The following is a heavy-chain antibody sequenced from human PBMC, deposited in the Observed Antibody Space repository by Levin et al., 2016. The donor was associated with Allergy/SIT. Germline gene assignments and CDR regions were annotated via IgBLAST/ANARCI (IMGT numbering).Heavy chain of an antibody. Sequence: WVRQAPGQGLEWMGIVNPTSGTITYAQKFQGRVTMTRDTSTTTVYMEMSSLRSGDTAIYYCARGNGSPNWFDPWGQGTLVTVSS. CDR2: VNPTSGTI. D-gene: IGHD6-19*01. V-gene: IGHV1-46*01. J-gene: IGHJ5*02. CDR3: ARGNGSPNWFDP.